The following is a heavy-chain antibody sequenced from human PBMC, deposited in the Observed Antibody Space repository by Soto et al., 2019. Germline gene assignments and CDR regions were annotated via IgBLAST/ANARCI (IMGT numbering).Heavy chain of an antibody. CDR1: GFTFSGSA. Sequence: EVQLVESGGGLVQPGGSLKLSCAASGFTFSGSAMHWVRQASGKGLEWVGRIRSKANSYATAYAASVKGRFTISRDDSKNTAYLEMNSLKTEDTAGYYCTSTAFGYYYYSGMDVWGQGYTVTVSS. V-gene: IGHV3-73*01. CDR2: IRSKANSYAT. J-gene: IGHJ6*02. D-gene: IGHD2-21*02. CDR3: TSTAFGYYYYSGMDV.